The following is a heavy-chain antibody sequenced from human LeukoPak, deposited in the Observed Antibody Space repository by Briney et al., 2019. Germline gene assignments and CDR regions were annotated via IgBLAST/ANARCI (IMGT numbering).Heavy chain of an antibody. J-gene: IGHJ4*02. D-gene: IGHD3-22*01. CDR1: GYTFTSYD. CDR3: ALNYYDSSGYQLGYFDY. CDR2: MNPNSGNT. Sequence: GASVKVSCKASGYTFTSYDINWVRQATGQGLEWMGWMNPNSGNTGYAQKFQGRVTITRNTSISTAYMELSSLRSEDTAVYYCALNYYDSSGYQLGYFDYWGQGTLVTVSS. V-gene: IGHV1-8*03.